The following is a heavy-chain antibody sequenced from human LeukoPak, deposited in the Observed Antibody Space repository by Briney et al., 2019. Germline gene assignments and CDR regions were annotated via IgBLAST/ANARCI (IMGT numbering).Heavy chain of an antibody. J-gene: IGHJ4*02. CDR2: INSDGSST. CDR3: AKSHSLYSSGWYPGYY. Sequence: GGSLRLSCAASGFTFSSYWMHWVRQAPGKGLVWVSRINSDGSSTSYADSVKGRFTISRDNAKNTLYLQMNSLRAEDTAVYYCAKSHSLYSSGWYPGYYWGQGTLVTVSS. CDR1: GFTFSSYW. V-gene: IGHV3-74*01. D-gene: IGHD6-19*01.